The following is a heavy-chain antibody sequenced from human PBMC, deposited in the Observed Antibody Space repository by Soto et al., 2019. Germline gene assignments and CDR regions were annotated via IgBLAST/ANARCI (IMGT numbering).Heavy chain of an antibody. J-gene: IGHJ3*02. V-gene: IGHV5-51*01. CDR1: GYSFAGYG. CDR2: IYPGDSET. Sequence: PGESLRISCRGSGYSFAGYGVAWVRQVPGKGLEWMGIIYPGDSETRYSPSFQGQVTISADKSNTTAYLQWSGLKASDTSMYYCTRHRIIWANHMTTVISNDGFDIWGQGTMVTVSS. CDR3: TRHRIIWANHMTTVISNDGFDI. D-gene: IGHD4-17*01.